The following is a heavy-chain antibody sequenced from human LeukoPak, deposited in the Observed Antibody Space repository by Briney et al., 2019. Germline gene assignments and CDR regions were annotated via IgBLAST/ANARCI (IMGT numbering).Heavy chain of an antibody. J-gene: IGHJ3*02. CDR1: GGSISSYY. CDR2: VYTSGST. V-gene: IGHV4-4*07. Sequence: SETLSLTCTVSGGSISSYYWSWIRQPAGKGLEWIGRVYTSGSTNYNPSLKSRGTMSVDTSQNQFSLKLSSVTAADTAVYYCARGETYYYDSSDDAFDIWGQGTMVTVSS. CDR3: ARGETYYYDSSDDAFDI. D-gene: IGHD3-22*01.